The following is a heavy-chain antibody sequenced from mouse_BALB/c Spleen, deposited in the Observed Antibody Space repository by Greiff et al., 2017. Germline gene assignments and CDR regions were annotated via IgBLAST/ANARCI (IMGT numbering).Heavy chain of an antibody. V-gene: IGHV1S29*02. CDR3: ARGTTATYGFDY. D-gene: IGHD1-2*01. CDR2: IYPYNGGT. CDR1: GYTFTDYN. Sequence: VQLKESGPELVKPGASVKISCKASGYTFTDYNMHWVKQSHGKSLEWIGYIYPYNGGTGYNQKFKSKATLTVDNSSSTAYMELRSLTSEDSAVYYCARGTTATYGFDYWGQGTTLTVSS. J-gene: IGHJ2*01.